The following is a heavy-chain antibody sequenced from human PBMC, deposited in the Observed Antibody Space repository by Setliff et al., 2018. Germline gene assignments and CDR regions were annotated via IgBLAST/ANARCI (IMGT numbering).Heavy chain of an antibody. CDR3: ARLRGAFDY. D-gene: IGHD3-16*01. J-gene: IGHJ4*02. V-gene: IGHV4-59*01. CDR2: IYYSGST. Sequence: PSETLSLTCTVSGGSISSYYWSWIRQPPGKRLEWIGYIYYSGSTNYNPSLESRVTISVDTSKNQFSLRPNSATAADTAVYYCARLRGAFDYWGQGTLVTV. CDR1: GGSISSYY.